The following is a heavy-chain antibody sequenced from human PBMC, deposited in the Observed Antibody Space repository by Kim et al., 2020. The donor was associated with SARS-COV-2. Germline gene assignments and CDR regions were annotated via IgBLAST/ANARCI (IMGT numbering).Heavy chain of an antibody. V-gene: IGHV4-59*01. Sequence: SETLSLTCTVSSASISNYYWSWIRQPPGKGLECIGYIHYSGSTNYNPSLEGRVTISRDTSNNQFSLKLNSVTAADTAVYYCARGPEGSSWYFDYWGQGALVTVSS. CDR1: SASISNYY. CDR2: IHYSGST. J-gene: IGHJ4*02. D-gene: IGHD6-13*01. CDR3: ARGPEGSSWYFDY.